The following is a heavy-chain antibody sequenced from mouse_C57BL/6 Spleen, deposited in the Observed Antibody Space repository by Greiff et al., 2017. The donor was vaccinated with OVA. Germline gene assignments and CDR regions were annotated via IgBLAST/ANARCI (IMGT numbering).Heavy chain of an antibody. Sequence: EVHLVESEGGLVQPGSSMKLSCTASGFTFSDYYMAWVRQVPEKGLEWVANINYDGSSTYYLDSLKSRFIISRDNAKNILYLQMSSLKSEDTATYYCARDGGDGYSHWYFDVWGTGTTVTVSS. J-gene: IGHJ1*03. CDR2: INYDGSST. D-gene: IGHD2-3*01. V-gene: IGHV5-16*01. CDR3: ARDGGDGYSHWYFDV. CDR1: GFTFSDYY.